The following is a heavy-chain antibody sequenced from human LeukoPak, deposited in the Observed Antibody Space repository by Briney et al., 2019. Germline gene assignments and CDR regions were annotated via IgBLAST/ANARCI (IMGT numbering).Heavy chain of an antibody. CDR3: ARVRYGDYANAFDI. CDR2: IKQDGSEK. V-gene: IGHV3-7*01. J-gene: IGHJ3*02. D-gene: IGHD4-17*01. CDR1: GFTFSSYW. Sequence: PGGSLRLSCAASGFTFSSYWMSWVRQAPGKGLEWVANIKQDGSEKYYVDSVKGRFTISRDNAKNSLYLQMNSLRAEDTAVYYCARVRYGDYANAFDIWGQGTMVTVSS.